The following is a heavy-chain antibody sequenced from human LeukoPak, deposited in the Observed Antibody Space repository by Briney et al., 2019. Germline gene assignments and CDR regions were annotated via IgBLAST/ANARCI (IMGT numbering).Heavy chain of an antibody. CDR1: GYSISSGYY. CDR3: ARVFSRSYSVAPFDY. J-gene: IGHJ4*02. CDR2: IYHSGST. Sequence: SETLSLTCTVSGYSISSGYYWGWIRQPPGKGLEWIGSIYHSGSTYYNPSLKSRVTISVDTSKNQFSLKLSSVTAADTAVYYCARVFSRSYSVAPFDYWGQGTLVTVSS. V-gene: IGHV4-38-2*02. D-gene: IGHD1-26*01.